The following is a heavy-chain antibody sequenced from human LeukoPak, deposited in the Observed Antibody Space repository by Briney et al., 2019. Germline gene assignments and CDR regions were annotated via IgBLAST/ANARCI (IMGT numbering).Heavy chain of an antibody. CDR1: GFTFSSYA. D-gene: IGHD6-6*01. Sequence: PGGSLRLSCAASGFTFSSYAMSWVRQAPGKGLEWVSAISGSGGSTYYADSVKGRFTISRDNSKNTLYLQMNSLRAEDTAVYYCAKDLEQLVSFWAVGGYAFDIWGQGTMVTVSS. J-gene: IGHJ3*02. V-gene: IGHV3-23*01. CDR2: ISGSGGST. CDR3: AKDLEQLVSFWAVGGYAFDI.